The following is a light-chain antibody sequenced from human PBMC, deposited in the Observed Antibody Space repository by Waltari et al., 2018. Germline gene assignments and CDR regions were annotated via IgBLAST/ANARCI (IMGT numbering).Light chain of an antibody. CDR2: EVF. Sequence: QSALTQPASVSGTPGQSITISCSGTTSDVGSYDLVSWYQQQPGQAPKPHICEVFKRPPDTSSRFSGAKSGSTASLTISGLQPEDEADYYCCSYAGRGTYVFGSGTKVTVL. J-gene: IGLJ1*01. V-gene: IGLV2-23*02. CDR1: TSDVGSYDL. CDR3: CSYAGRGTYV.